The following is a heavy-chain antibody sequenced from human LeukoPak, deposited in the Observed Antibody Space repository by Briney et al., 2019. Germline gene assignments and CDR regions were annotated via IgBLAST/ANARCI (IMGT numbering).Heavy chain of an antibody. Sequence: GGSLRLSCAASGFTVSFNYMSWVRQAPGRGLEWISVIYSGGSTYYADSVKGRFTISRDDSKNTLYLQMNSLRAEDTAIYYCARAQWRTYSYYYMDVWGKGTTVTVSS. D-gene: IGHD6-19*01. V-gene: IGHV3-53*01. J-gene: IGHJ6*03. CDR2: IYSGGST. CDR3: ARAQWRTYSYYYMDV. CDR1: GFTVSFNY.